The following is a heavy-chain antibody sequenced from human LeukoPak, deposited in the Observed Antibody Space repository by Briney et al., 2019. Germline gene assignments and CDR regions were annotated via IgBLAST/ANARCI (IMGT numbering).Heavy chain of an antibody. CDR1: GFTFSRYG. V-gene: IGHV3-33*01. Sequence: PGRSLRLSCAASGFTFSRYGMHRVRQAPGKGLEWGALKWSDGSNKYYEASVKGRFTISRDNSKNPLYLKMTSLRAEDTAMFFCARDPGYSKNWYFDYWGQGTLVTVSS. D-gene: IGHD6-13*01. CDR3: ARDPGYSKNWYFDY. J-gene: IGHJ4*02. CDR2: KWSDGSNK.